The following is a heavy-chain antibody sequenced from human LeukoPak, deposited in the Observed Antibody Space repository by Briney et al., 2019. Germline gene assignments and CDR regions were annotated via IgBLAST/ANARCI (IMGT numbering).Heavy chain of an antibody. Sequence: GASVKVSCNASGYTFTGYYMHWVRQAPGQGLEWMGWINPNSGGTNYAQKFQGRVTMTRDTSISTAYMELSRLRSDDTAVYYCARALPYYYDSSGYYAEYFQHWGQGTLVTVSS. CDR1: GYTFTGYY. CDR2: INPNSGGT. V-gene: IGHV1-2*02. J-gene: IGHJ1*01. CDR3: ARALPYYYDSSGYYAEYFQH. D-gene: IGHD3-22*01.